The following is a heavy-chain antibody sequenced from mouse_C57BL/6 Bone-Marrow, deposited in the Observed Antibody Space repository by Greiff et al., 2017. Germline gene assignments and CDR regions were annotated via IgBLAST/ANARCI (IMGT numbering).Heavy chain of an antibody. V-gene: IGHV1-55*01. CDR1: GYTFTSYW. J-gene: IGHJ3*02. CDR3: ARRHGYDG. CDR2: IYPGSGST. Sequence: VQLQQPGAELAKPGASVQMSCKASGYTFTSYWITWVKQRPGQGLEWIGDIYPGSGSTNYNEKFKSKATLTVDTSSSTAYMQLSSLTSEDSAVYYCARRHGYDGWGQGTLVTVSA. D-gene: IGHD2-2*01.